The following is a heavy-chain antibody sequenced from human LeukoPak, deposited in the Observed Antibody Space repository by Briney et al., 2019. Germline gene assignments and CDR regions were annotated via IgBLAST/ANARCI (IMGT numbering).Heavy chain of an antibody. V-gene: IGHV4-34*01. CDR1: GGSFSGYY. D-gene: IGHD3-10*01. CDR2: INHSGST. CDR3: ARGRARYYGSGSYSL. Sequence: ASETLSLTCAVYGGSFSGYYWSWIRQPPGKGLEWIGEINHSGSTNYNPSLKSRVTISVDTSKNQFSLKLSSATAADTAVYYCARGRARYYGSGSYSLWGQGTLVTVSS. J-gene: IGHJ4*02.